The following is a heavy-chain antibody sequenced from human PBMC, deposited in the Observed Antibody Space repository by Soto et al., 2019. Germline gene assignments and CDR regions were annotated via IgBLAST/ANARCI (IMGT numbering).Heavy chain of an antibody. CDR3: ARRNDILTGYSNGWFDP. CDR2: INHNGGT. J-gene: IGHJ5*02. Sequence: QVQLQQWGAGLLKPSETLSLTCAVHGGSFSGYYWNWIRQPPGKGLEWIGEINHNGGTNYNPSLRSRVTISVDTSKNQFSLKMSSVTAADTAVFCCARRNDILTGYSNGWFDPWGQGTLVTVSS. D-gene: IGHD3-9*01. V-gene: IGHV4-34*01. CDR1: GGSFSGYY.